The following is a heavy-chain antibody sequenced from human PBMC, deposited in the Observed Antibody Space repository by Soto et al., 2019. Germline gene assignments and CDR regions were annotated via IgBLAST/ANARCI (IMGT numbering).Heavy chain of an antibody. J-gene: IGHJ4*02. V-gene: IGHV4-59*01. CDR1: GGSISGYY. CDR2: IHYSGST. CDR3: ARGSAAGTKSPFDY. D-gene: IGHD6-13*01. Sequence: SETLSLTCTVSGGSISGYYWSWIRQSPGKGLEWIGYIHYSGSTNYNPSLKSRVTISVDTSKNQLSLKLSSVTAADTAVYYCARGSAAGTKSPFDYWGQGTLVTVSS.